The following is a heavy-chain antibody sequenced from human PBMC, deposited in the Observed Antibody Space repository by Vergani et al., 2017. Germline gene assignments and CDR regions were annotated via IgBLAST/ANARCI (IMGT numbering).Heavy chain of an antibody. V-gene: IGHV2-70*15. CDR1: GFSLSTSGMC. J-gene: IGHJ5*02. Sequence: QVTLRESGPALVKPTQTLTLTCTFSGFSLSTSGMCVSWIRQPPGKAMEWLARIDWDDDKYYRTSLKTRLTNSKDTSKNPVVLTMTNMDPVDTATYYCARNHYYDSSGSDWCDPWGQGTLVTVSS. CDR3: ARNHYYDSSGSDWCDP. CDR2: IDWDDDK. D-gene: IGHD3-22*01.